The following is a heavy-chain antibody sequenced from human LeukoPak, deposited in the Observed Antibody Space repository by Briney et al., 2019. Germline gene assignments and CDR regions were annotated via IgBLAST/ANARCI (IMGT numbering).Heavy chain of an antibody. Sequence: PGGSLRLSCAASGFTFSSYAMSGGRQAPGEGLGWVSAISGSGGRTYYAHSARGGFTISTDNSKNTLYLQMYTLRAEDTAVYYCAKFLPTHIVVANYYFDYWGQGTMVTVSS. J-gene: IGHJ4*02. CDR3: AKFLPTHIVVANYYFDY. V-gene: IGHV3-23*01. CDR2: ISGSGGRT. D-gene: IGHD2-21*01. CDR1: GFTFSSYA.